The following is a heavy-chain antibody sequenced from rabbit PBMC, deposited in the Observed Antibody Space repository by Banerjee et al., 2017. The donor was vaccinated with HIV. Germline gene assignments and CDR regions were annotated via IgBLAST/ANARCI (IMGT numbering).Heavy chain of an antibody. D-gene: IGHD1-1*01. Sequence: QSLEESGGDLVKPGASLTLTCTASGFSFSSSYWICWVRQAPGKGLEWIACIYAGSSGTTAYATWAKGRFTISKTSSTTVTLQLNSLTAADTATYFCARWPSSSVNYNDYNLWGPGTLVTVS. CDR2: IYAGSSGTT. J-gene: IGHJ4*01. CDR3: ARWPSSSVNYNDYNL. V-gene: IGHV1S40*01. CDR1: GFSFSSSYW.